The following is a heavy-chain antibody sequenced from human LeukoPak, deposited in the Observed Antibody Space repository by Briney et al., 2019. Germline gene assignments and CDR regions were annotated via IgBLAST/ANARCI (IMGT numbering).Heavy chain of an antibody. CDR1: GGSFSGYY. D-gene: IGHD2-2*01. J-gene: IGHJ3*02. Sequence: SETLSLTCAVYGGSFSGYYWSWIRQPPGKGLEWIGEINHSGSTNYNPSLKSRVTISVDTSKNQFSLKLSSVTAADTAVYYCARPSYPSCAFDIWGQGTMVTVSS. CDR2: INHSGST. CDR3: ARPSYPSCAFDI. V-gene: IGHV4-34*01.